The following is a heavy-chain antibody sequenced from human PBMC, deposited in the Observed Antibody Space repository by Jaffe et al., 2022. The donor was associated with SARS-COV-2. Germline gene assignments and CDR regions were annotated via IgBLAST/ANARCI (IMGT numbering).Heavy chain of an antibody. J-gene: IGHJ4*02. CDR1: GFTFSNAW. CDR2: IKSKTDGGTT. Sequence: EVQLVESGGGLVKPGGSLRLSCAASGFTFSNAWMSWVRQAPGKGLEWVGRIKSKTDGGTTDYAAPVKGRFTISRDDSKNTLYLQMNSLKTEDTAVYYCTTKWLRKGIGYFDYWGQGTLVTVSS. D-gene: IGHD5-12*01. CDR3: TTKWLRKGIGYFDY. V-gene: IGHV3-15*01.